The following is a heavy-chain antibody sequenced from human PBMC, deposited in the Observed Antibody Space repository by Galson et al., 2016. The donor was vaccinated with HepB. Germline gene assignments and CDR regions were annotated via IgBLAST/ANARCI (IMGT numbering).Heavy chain of an antibody. CDR2: ISGSGGRT. J-gene: IGHJ6*02. CDR1: GFRFSSYA. D-gene: IGHD3-10*01. Sequence: SLRLSCAASGFRFSSYAVSWVRQAPGKGLEWVSGISGSGGRTYYADSVKGRFTISRDNSKNTVYLQMNSLRVEDTALYYCAKDGYFASGSALYGMDVWGQGTTVTDSS. CDR3: AKDGYFASGSALYGMDV. V-gene: IGHV3-23*01.